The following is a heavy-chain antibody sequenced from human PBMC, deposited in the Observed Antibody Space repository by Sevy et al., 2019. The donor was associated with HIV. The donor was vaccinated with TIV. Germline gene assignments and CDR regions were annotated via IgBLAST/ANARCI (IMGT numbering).Heavy chain of an antibody. V-gene: IGHV5-51*01. Sequence: GESLKISCTGSGYSFSNYWIGWVRQVPGKGLEWRGIIYPDDSDIRYSPSFQGQVTISADKSISTAYLQWSSLKASDSAIYFCARRRYDNTGYPQYFFDYWGQGTRVTVSS. D-gene: IGHD3-22*01. CDR2: IYPDDSDI. J-gene: IGHJ4*02. CDR3: ARRRYDNTGYPQYFFDY. CDR1: GYSFSNYW.